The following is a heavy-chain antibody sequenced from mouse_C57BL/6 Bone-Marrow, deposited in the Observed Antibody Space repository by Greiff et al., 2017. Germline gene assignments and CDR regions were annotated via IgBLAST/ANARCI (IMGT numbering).Heavy chain of an antibody. Sequence: EVHLVESGGGLVQPGGSLKLSCAASGFTFSDYGMAWVRQAPRKGPEWVAFISNLAYSIYYADTVTGRFTISRENAKNTLYLEMSSLRSEDTAMYYCARHHQLVPCAYWGQGTLVTVSA. CDR3: ARHHQLVPCAY. D-gene: IGHD4-1*02. V-gene: IGHV5-15*01. CDR1: GFTFSDYG. J-gene: IGHJ3*01. CDR2: ISNLAYSI.